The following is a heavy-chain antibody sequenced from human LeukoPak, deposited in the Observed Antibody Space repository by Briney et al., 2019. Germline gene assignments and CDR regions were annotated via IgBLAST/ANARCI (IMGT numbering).Heavy chain of an antibody. V-gene: IGHV1-69*13. CDR1: RGTFSSYA. J-gene: IGHJ4*02. CDR2: IIPIFGTA. D-gene: IGHD6-19*01. Sequence: GASVKVSCKASRGTFSSYAISWVRQAPGQGLEWMGGIIPIFGTANYAQKFQGRVTITADESTSTAYMELSSLRSEDTAVYYCASPSTLYSSGWYFDYWGQGTLVTVSS. CDR3: ASPSTLYSSGWYFDY.